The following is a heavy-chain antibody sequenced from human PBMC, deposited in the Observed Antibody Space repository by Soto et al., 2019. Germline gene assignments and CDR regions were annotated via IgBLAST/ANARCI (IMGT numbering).Heavy chain of an antibody. V-gene: IGHV4-59*01. CDR2: MYYTGNT. D-gene: IGHD3-9*01. CDR3: ARYFDWPNAFDI. CDR1: GGSFGTYY. J-gene: IGHJ3*02. Sequence: QVQLQESGPGLVKPSETLSLTCTVSGGSFGTYYWSWIRQPPGKGLEWIGYMYYTGNTNYNPSLKSRVTISVDTSNNQYSLKLRSVTAADTAVYFCARYFDWPNAFDIWGQGTMVTVSS.